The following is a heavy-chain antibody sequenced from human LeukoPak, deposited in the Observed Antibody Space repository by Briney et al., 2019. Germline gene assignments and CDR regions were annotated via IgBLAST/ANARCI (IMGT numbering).Heavy chain of an antibody. CDR1: GLPYGNYY. Sequence: PSETLSLPCSPSGLPYGNYYWRWLRQSPNQALEWIGENNRSGYTNYNPPLKSRVTMSIDPSKKQFSLRLTSVTAADAGVYYCTRAVAGHPDWGQGTLVTVSS. J-gene: IGHJ4*02. CDR2: NNRSGYT. V-gene: IGHV4-34*01. CDR3: TRAVAGHPD. D-gene: IGHD6-19*01.